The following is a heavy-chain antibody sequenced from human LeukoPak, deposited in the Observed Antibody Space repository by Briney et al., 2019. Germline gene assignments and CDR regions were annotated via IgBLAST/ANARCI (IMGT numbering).Heavy chain of an antibody. D-gene: IGHD1-26*01. Sequence: GGSLRLSCAASGFTFSSYAMSWVRQAPGKGLEWVSAIRDSGSSTHYADSVKGRFTTSRDNSKNTLFLEMNSLRAEDTAIYYCAKYGPQDSGSSHFDYWGQGALVTVSS. CDR1: GFTFSSYA. V-gene: IGHV3-23*01. CDR2: IRDSGSST. CDR3: AKYGPQDSGSSHFDY. J-gene: IGHJ4*02.